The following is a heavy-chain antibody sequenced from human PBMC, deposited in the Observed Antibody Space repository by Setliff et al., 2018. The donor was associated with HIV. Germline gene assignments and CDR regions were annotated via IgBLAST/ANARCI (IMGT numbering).Heavy chain of an antibody. Sequence: GASVKVSCKASGDTFRSYAIGWVRQAPGQGLEWMGRIVPKLGITNYAQKFQTRVTFSADYFRTTAYMEMTTLISEDTAVYYWARDHTPPPNYDFWSGQLDLRNIFYYMDVWGTGSPVTVSS. CDR1: GDTFRSYA. V-gene: IGHV1-69*04. CDR3: ARDHTPPPNYDFWSGQLDLRNIFYYMDV. J-gene: IGHJ6*03. D-gene: IGHD3-3*01. CDR2: IVPKLGIT.